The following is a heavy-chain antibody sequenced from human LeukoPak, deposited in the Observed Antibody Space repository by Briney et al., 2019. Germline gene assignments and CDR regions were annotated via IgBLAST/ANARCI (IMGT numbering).Heavy chain of an antibody. CDR1: GFTFSSYS. V-gene: IGHV3-48*01. CDR3: ARDRNYGDYEFDY. D-gene: IGHD4-17*01. Sequence: GGSLKLSCAASGFTFSSYSMNWVRQAPGKGLEGVSYISSSSSTIYYADSVKGRFTISRDNAKNSLYLQMNSLRAEDTAVYYCARDRNYGDYEFDYWGQGTLVTVSS. CDR2: ISSSSSTI. J-gene: IGHJ4*02.